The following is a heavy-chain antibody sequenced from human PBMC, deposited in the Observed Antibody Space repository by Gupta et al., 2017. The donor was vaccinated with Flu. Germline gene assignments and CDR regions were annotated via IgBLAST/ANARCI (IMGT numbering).Heavy chain of an antibody. D-gene: IGHD1-26*01. CDR1: GYTFTGHY. CDR2: INPNSGGT. CDR3: ARGSGSYYGFFNWYFDL. V-gene: IGHV1-2*04. J-gene: IGHJ2*01. Sequence: QVQLVQSGAEVKKPGASVKVSCKASGYTFTGHYMHWVRQAPGQGLEWMGWINPNSGGTNYAQKFQGWVTMTRDTSISTAYMELSRLRSDDTAVYYCARGSGSYYGFFNWYFDLWGRGTLVTVSS.